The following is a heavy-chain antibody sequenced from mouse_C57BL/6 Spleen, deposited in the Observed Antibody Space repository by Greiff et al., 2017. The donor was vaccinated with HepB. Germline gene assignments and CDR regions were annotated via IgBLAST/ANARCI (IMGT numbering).Heavy chain of an antibody. V-gene: IGHV1-26*01. CDR1: GYTFTDYY. CDR3: ARGHYYSSGPTMDY. CDR2: IKPNNGGT. D-gene: IGHD1-1*01. J-gene: IGHJ4*01. Sequence: EVQLQQSGPELVKPGASVKLSCKASGYTFTDYYMNWVKQSHGQSLEWIGDIKPNNGGTSYNQKFKGKATLTVDKSSSTAYMELSSLTSEDSAVYYCARGHYYSSGPTMDYWGQGTSVTVSS.